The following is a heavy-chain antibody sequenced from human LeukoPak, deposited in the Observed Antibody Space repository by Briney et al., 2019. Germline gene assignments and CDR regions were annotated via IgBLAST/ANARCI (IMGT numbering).Heavy chain of an antibody. Sequence: SETLSLTCKVSGGSINGYYWSWIRQPPGKGLEWIGYIFYSGSTNCNPSLKSRVTISVDTSKNQFSLKLSSVTAADTAVYYCARVRLGAVYYYYYYMDVWGKGTTVTISS. CDR3: ARVRLGAVYYYYYYMDV. D-gene: IGHD3-16*01. V-gene: IGHV4-59*01. J-gene: IGHJ6*03. CDR2: IFYSGST. CDR1: GGSINGYY.